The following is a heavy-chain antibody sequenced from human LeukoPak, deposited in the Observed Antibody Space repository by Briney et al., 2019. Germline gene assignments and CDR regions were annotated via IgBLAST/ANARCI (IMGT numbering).Heavy chain of an antibody. CDR2: IRYDGSNK. CDR1: GFTFSSYG. J-gene: IGHJ3*02. CDR3: AKGDSTSPGKGAFDI. D-gene: IGHD2-2*01. V-gene: IGHV3-30*02. Sequence: GGSLRLSCAASGFTFSSYGMHWVRQAPGKGLEWVAFIRYDGSNKYYADSVKGRFTISRDNSKNTLYLQMNSLRAEDTAVYYCAKGDSTSPGKGAFDIWGQGTMVTVSS.